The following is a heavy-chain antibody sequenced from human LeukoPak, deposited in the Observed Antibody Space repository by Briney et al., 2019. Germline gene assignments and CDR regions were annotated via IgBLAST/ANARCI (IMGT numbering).Heavy chain of an antibody. CDR1: GFTFTDHY. V-gene: IGHV1-2*02. CDR2: VGPHSTFT. J-gene: IGHJ4*02. Sequence: GASMKVSCKSSGFTFTDHYIHWVRQGPGQGLEWMGYVGPHSTFTSSPQEFQGRVTMTRDASMSTAYMELTRLTSDDTAVYYCVREGEGPLSKDFDYWGRGTLVTVSS. D-gene: IGHD2/OR15-2a*01. CDR3: VREGEGPLSKDFDY.